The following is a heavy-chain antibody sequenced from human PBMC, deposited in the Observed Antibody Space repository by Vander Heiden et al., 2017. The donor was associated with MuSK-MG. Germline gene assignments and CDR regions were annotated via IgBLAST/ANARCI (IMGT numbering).Heavy chain of an antibody. CDR3: ARDRASDFFSYYYMDV. V-gene: IGHV3-48*04. Sequence: EVQVVESGGGLVQPGGSLRLPCAASGFTFNSYSMNWVRQAPGKGLEWVSYISHTSSTIYYADSVKGRFTISRDNAKNSLYLQMHSLRAEDTAVYYCARDRASDFFSYYYMDVWGEGTTVTVSS. CDR1: GFTFNSYS. CDR2: ISHTSSTI. J-gene: IGHJ6*03.